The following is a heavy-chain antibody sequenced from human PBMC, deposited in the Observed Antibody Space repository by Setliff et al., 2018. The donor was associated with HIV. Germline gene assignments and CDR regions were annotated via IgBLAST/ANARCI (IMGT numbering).Heavy chain of an antibody. D-gene: IGHD2-15*01. J-gene: IGHJ4*02. CDR3: VREARGGYFDY. V-gene: IGHV1-69*10. CDR2: IIPILGIA. Sequence: ASVKVSCKASGGTFSSYAISWVRQAPGQGLEWMGGIIPILGIANYAQKFQGRVTITTDESTSTAYMELSSLRSEDTAVYYCVREARGGYFDYWGQGTLVTVSS. CDR1: GGTFSSYA.